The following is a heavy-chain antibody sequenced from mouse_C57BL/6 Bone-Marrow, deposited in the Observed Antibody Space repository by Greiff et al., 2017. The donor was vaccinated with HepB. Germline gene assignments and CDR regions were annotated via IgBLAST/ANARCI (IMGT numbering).Heavy chain of an antibody. V-gene: IGHV1-81*01. CDR1: GYTFTSYG. Sequence: VQLQQSGAELARPGASVKLSCKASGYTFTSYGISWVKQRTGQGLEWIGEIYPRSGNTYYNEQFKGKATLTAYKSSSTAYMELRRLTSEDSAVYFCARGDYYGSSSGYFDYWGQGTTLTVSS. CDR3: ARGDYYGSSSGYFDY. CDR2: IYPRSGNT. J-gene: IGHJ2*01. D-gene: IGHD1-1*01.